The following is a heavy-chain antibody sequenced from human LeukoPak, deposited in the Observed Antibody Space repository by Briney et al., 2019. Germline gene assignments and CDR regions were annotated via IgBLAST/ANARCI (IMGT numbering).Heavy chain of an antibody. CDR1: GGSISSYY. J-gene: IGHJ4*02. D-gene: IGHD4-17*01. V-gene: IGHV4-59*12. Sequence: SETLSLTCTVSGGSISSYYWSWIRQPPGKGLEWIGYIYHSGSTYYNPSLKSRVTISVDRSKNQFSLKLSSVTAADTAVYYCARFHDYEGYWGQGTLVTVSS. CDR2: IYHSGST. CDR3: ARFHDYEGY.